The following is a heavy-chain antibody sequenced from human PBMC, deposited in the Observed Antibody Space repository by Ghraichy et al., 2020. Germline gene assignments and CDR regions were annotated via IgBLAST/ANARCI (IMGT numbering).Heavy chain of an antibody. CDR2: IYHVGFS. CDR3: ARVDGPGSFFDY. D-gene: IGHD3-10*01. V-gene: IGHV4-4*02. CDR1: GDSISTNNVNW. Sequence: SETLSLTCAVFGDSISTNNVNWWTWVRQPPGKGLEWIGEIYHVGFSHYNPSLKTRLTMSVDKSMNQVSLRLNSVTAADTAVYYCARVDGPGSFFDYWGQGPLVTVSS. J-gene: IGHJ4*02.